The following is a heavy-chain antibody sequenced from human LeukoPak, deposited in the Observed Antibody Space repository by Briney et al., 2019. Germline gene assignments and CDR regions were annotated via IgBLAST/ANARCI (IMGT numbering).Heavy chain of an antibody. CDR1: GFMVNSYA. CDR3: RTDRAEGKTWVEFDP. V-gene: IGHV3-66*02. J-gene: IGHJ5*02. Sequence: GGSLRLSCAASGFMVNSYAMSWVRQAPGKGLAWGSLIYSDGVTQYADSVKGRFTTSRDNSKNTLYLQMNSLRDEDTTGYCFRTDRAEGKTWVEFDPWGQGTLVTVSS. CDR2: IYSDGVT.